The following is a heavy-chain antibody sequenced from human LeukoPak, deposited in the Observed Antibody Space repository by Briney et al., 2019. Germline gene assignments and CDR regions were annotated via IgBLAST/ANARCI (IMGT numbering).Heavy chain of an antibody. CDR2: MNPNSGNT. CDR3: ARAQPYYDFWSGYYTPYYYYYYMDV. CDR1: GYTFTSYD. J-gene: IGHJ6*03. D-gene: IGHD3-3*01. V-gene: IGHV1-8*01. Sequence: ASVKVSCKASGYTFTSYDINWVRQATGQGLEWMGWMNPNSGNTGYAQKFQGRVTMTRNTSISTAYMELSSLRSEDTAVDYCARAQPYYDFWSGYYTPYYYYYYMDVWGKGTTVTVSS.